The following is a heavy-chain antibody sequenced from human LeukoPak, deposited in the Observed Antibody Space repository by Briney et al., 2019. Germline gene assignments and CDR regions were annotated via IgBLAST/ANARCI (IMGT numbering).Heavy chain of an antibody. V-gene: IGHV5-51*01. CDR2: IYPGGSDT. D-gene: IGHD3-22*01. CDR3: ARALTYYYDSSGYYHDY. Sequence: GESLKISCKGSGYSFTSYWIAWVRQMPGKGLEWMGIIYPGGSDTRYSPSFQGQVTISADKSISTAYLQWSSLEASDTAMYYCARALTYYYDSSGYYHDYWGQGTLVTVSS. CDR1: GYSFTSYW. J-gene: IGHJ4*02.